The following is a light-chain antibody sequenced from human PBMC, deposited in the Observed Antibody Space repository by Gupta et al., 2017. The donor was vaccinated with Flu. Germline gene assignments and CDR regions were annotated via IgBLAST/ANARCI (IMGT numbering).Light chain of an antibody. Sequence: ALTQTLSVSRSPGQSGTVSCSVTSSDVSSSNRVSWYQPRPAPAPRLMIYEVSNRPSGVPVRVSGSKSANTASLTISEPQAEDEDDYYCCVYLGNNTYVFGTGTKVTVL. J-gene: IGLJ1*01. CDR3: CVYLGNNTYV. V-gene: IGLV2-18*01. CDR1: SSDVSSSNR. CDR2: EVS.